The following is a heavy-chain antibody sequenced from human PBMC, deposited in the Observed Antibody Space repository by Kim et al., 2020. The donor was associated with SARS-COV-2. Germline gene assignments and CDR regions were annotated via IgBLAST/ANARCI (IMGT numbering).Heavy chain of an antibody. D-gene: IGHD2-15*01. CDR1: GYSFTSYW. Sequence: GESLKISCKGSGYSFTSYWISWVRQMPGKGLEWMGRIDPSDSYTNYSPSFQGHVTISADKSISTAYLQWGSLKASDTAMYYCARRFGYCSGGSCRGDAFDIWGQGTMVTVSS. V-gene: IGHV5-10-1*01. CDR3: ARRFGYCSGGSCRGDAFDI. CDR2: IDPSDSYT. J-gene: IGHJ3*02.